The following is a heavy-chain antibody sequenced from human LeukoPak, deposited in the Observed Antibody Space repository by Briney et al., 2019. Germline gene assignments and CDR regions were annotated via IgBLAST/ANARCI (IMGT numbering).Heavy chain of an antibody. CDR2: MNPNSGNA. CDR1: GYTFTSSG. V-gene: IGHV1-8*01. J-gene: IGHJ6*02. CDR3: ARGQWDV. Sequence: GASVTVSCKVSGYTFTSSGITWVRQATGQGLEWMGWMNPNSGNAAYVQKFQGRVNMTRDTSISTAYMELSSLRSEDTAVYYCARGQWDVWGQGTTVTVSS.